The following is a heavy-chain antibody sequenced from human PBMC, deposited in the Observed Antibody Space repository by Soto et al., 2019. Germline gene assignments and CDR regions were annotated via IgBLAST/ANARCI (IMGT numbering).Heavy chain of an antibody. CDR1: VLTFSSFA. Sequence: GSLRLSCAASVLTFSSFAMSWVRQAPGKGLEWVSGISGRGITKYADSVKGRFTISRDNSKNNLYLQMNSLRAEDTAVYYCAKEKDYEYVWGTYPYTSDYWGQGTLVTV. J-gene: IGHJ4*02. CDR3: AKEKDYEYVWGTYPYTSDY. V-gene: IGHV3-23*01. CDR2: ISGRGIT. D-gene: IGHD3-16*01.